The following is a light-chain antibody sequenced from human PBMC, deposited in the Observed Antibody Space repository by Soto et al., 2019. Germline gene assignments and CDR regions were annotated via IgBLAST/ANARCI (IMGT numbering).Light chain of an antibody. Sequence: EIVITQSPATLSVSPWGRATLSCRASETVATNLAWYQQKPGQAPRLLISGASTRATGIPARCSGSGSGTEFTLTISSLQSEDFAVYSCQQYNNWPPKFGQGTKVDIK. V-gene: IGKV3-15*01. CDR3: QQYNNWPPK. J-gene: IGKJ1*01. CDR2: GAS. CDR1: ETVATN.